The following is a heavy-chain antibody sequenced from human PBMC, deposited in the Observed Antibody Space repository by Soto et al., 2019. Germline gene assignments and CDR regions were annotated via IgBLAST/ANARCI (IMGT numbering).Heavy chain of an antibody. J-gene: IGHJ6*02. V-gene: IGHV3-33*01. Sequence: QVQLVESGGGVVQPGRSLRLSCAASGFTFSSYGMHWVRQAPGKGLEWVAVIWYDGSNKYYADSVKGRFTISRDNSKNTLYLQMNSLRAEDTAVYYCARGGYSGYDPHDHHRSYGMDVWGQGTTVTVSS. CDR1: GFTFSSYG. CDR2: IWYDGSNK. CDR3: ARGGYSGYDPHDHHRSYGMDV. D-gene: IGHD5-12*01.